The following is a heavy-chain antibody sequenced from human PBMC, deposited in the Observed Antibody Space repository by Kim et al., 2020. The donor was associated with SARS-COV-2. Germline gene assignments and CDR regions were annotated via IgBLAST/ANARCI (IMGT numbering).Heavy chain of an antibody. CDR2: IRSSSSYK. CDR3: ARDMVRRGGMDV. D-gene: IGHD3-10*01. Sequence: GGSLRLSCAASGFTFSSYSMTWVRQAPGKGLEWVSSIRSSSSYKDYGDSVKGRFTISRDNAKNSLYLHMNSLRAEDTAVYYCARDMVRRGGMDVWGQGTTATVSS. V-gene: IGHV3-21*01. CDR1: GFTFSSYS. J-gene: IGHJ6*02.